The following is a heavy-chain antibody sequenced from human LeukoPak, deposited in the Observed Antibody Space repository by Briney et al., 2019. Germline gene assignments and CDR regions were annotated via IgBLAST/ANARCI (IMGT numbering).Heavy chain of an antibody. Sequence: GGSLRLSCAASGFTFSSYSMNWVRQAPGKGLEWVSSISSSSSYIYYADSVKGRFTISRDNAKNSLYLQMDSLRAEDMAVYYCARAWVAAKNWFDPWGQGTLVTVSS. CDR3: ARAWVAAKNWFDP. D-gene: IGHD2-15*01. V-gene: IGHV3-21*01. J-gene: IGHJ5*02. CDR2: ISSSSSYI. CDR1: GFTFSSYS.